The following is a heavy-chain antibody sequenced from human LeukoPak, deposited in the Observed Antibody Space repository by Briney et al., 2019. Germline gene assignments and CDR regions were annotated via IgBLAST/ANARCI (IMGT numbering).Heavy chain of an antibody. CDR1: GFTFSSYS. J-gene: IGHJ4*02. CDR2: ISSSRSYI. D-gene: IGHD5-24*01. Sequence: GGSLRLSCAASGFTFSSYSMNWVRQAPGKGLEWVSSISSSRSYIYYADSVKGRFTISRDNAKNSLYLQMNSLRAEDTAVYYCARDPIDGYNLIGVDYWGQGTLVTVSS. V-gene: IGHV3-21*01. CDR3: ARDPIDGYNLIGVDY.